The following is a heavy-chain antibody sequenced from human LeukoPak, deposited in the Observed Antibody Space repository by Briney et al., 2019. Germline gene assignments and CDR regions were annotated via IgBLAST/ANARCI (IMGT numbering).Heavy chain of an antibody. J-gene: IGHJ5*02. CDR2: IYYSGST. Sequence: SGTLSLTCGVSGGSISSYSWSWIRQPPGKGLEWVGYIYYSGSTNYNPSLKSRVTMSVDTSKNQFSLNLTSVTAADTAVYYCARVYCSGGRCSGWFDPWGQGTLVTVSS. V-gene: IGHV4-59*01. CDR1: GGSISSYS. D-gene: IGHD2-15*01. CDR3: ARVYCSGGRCSGWFDP.